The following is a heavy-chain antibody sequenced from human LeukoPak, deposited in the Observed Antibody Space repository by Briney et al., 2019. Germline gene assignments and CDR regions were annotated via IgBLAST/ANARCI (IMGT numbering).Heavy chain of an antibody. Sequence: PSETLSLTCTASGGSISSYYWSWIRQPPGKGLEWIGYIYYSGSTNYKPSLKSRVTISVDTSKNQFSLKLSSVTAADTAVYYCARGGYYVSGIDFRFDPWGQGTLVTVSS. CDR2: IYYSGST. CDR3: ARGGYYVSGIDFRFDP. D-gene: IGHD3-10*01. J-gene: IGHJ5*02. V-gene: IGHV4-59*01. CDR1: GGSISSYY.